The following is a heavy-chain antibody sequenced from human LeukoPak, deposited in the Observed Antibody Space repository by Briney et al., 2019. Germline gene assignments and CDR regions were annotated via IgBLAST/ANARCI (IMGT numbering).Heavy chain of an antibody. D-gene: IGHD3-22*01. CDR2: IDPSGGST. J-gene: IGHJ5*02. Sequence: ASVKVSCKASGYTLTSYYMHWVRQAPGQGLEWMGIIDPSGGSTSHAQKFQGRVTMTRDTSTSTVYMELSSLRSEDTAVYYCASLFSSGPLGGPWGQGTLVTVSS. CDR3: ASLFSSGPLGGP. V-gene: IGHV1-46*01. CDR1: GYTLTSYY.